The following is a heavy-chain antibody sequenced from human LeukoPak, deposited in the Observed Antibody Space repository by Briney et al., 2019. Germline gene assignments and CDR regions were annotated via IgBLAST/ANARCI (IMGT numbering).Heavy chain of an antibody. J-gene: IGHJ2*01. CDR1: GGTFNIYA. V-gene: IGHV1-69*05. CDR2: IIPIFGTT. Sequence: ASVKVSSKASGGTFNIYAITWVRQVPGQGLEWMGGIIPIFGTTNYAQKFQGRVTITTDESTSSAYMELSSLRSEDTAVYYCAREGSGSYPLYWYFDLWGRGTLVTVSS. CDR3: AREGSGSYPLYWYFDL. D-gene: IGHD3-10*01.